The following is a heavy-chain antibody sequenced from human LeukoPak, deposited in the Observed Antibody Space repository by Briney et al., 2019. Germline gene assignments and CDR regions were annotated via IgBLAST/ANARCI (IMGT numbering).Heavy chain of an antibody. CDR1: GGSISSGDYY. CDR2: IYYSEST. J-gene: IGHJ4*02. V-gene: IGHV4-30-4*01. Sequence: SEALSLTCTVSGGSISSGDYYWNWIRQSPGKGLEWIGYIYYSESTYYNPSLRSRVTISIDRSKDQFSLKMTSVTAADTATYFCARERAAYCTGDCHSFDYWGQGILVTVSS. CDR3: ARERAAYCTGDCHSFDY. D-gene: IGHD2-21*02.